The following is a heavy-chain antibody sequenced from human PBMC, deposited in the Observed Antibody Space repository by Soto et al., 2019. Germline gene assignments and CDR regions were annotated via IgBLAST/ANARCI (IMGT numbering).Heavy chain of an antibody. V-gene: IGHV1-69*13. CDR1: GGTFSNYD. CDR3: ARGRVYYGMDV. J-gene: IGHJ6*02. CDR2: IVPIFGTS. Sequence: SVKVSCKTSGGTFSNYDIHWVRQAPGQGLEWMGEIVPIFGTSHYAQKFLGRVTITADESTSTAYMEVNSLTSEDTAVYYCARGRVYYGMDVWGQGTTVTVSS.